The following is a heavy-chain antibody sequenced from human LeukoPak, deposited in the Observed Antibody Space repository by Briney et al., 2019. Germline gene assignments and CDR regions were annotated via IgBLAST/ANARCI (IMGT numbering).Heavy chain of an antibody. V-gene: IGHV3-53*05. CDR3: ARDTAMIYYYYGMDV. D-gene: IGHD5-18*01. CDR1: GFTVSSNY. J-gene: IGHJ6*01. CDR2: IYSGGST. Sequence: PGGSLRLSCAASGFTVSSNYMSWVRQAPGKGLEWVSVIYSGGSTYYADSVKGRFTISRDSSKNTLYLQMNSLRDEDTAVYYCARDTAMIYYYYGMDVWXQGTTVTVSS.